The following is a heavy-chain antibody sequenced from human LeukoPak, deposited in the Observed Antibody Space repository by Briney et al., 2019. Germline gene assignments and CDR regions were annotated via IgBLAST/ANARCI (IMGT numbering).Heavy chain of an antibody. V-gene: IGHV4-39*07. Sequence: PSETLSLTCTVSGGSISSSSYYWGWIRQPPGKGLEWIGSIYYSGSTYSNPSLKSRVTISVDTSKNQFSLKLSSVTAADTAVYYCARGPRGDSSGYFYFDYWGQGTLVTVSS. CDR1: GGSISSSSYY. CDR2: IYYSGST. CDR3: ARGPRGDSSGYFYFDY. D-gene: IGHD3-22*01. J-gene: IGHJ4*02.